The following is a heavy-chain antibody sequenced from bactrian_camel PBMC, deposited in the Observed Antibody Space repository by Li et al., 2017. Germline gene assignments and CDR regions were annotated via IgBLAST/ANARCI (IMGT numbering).Heavy chain of an antibody. CDR2: ISSGGART. CDR3: AATSYGLILSCSAALADFGY. D-gene: IGHD3*01. J-gene: IGHJ6*01. CDR1: GYTYSAGP. V-gene: IGHV3-3*01. Sequence: VQLVESGGGAVQTGGSLRLSCVASGYTYSAGPMAWFRQSPGKEREPVATISSGGARTYYADSVKGRLTMAQDNAPNTVYLQMNSLKPEDTAMYYCAATSYGLILSCSAALADFGYRGQGTQVTVS.